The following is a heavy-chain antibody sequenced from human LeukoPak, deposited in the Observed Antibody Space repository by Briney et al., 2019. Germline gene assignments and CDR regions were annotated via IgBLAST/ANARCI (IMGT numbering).Heavy chain of an antibody. CDR1: GGSISSYY. J-gene: IGHJ4*02. CDR3: ASAIAAAGTPIDY. V-gene: IGHV4-59*01. Sequence: SETLSLTCTVPGGSISSYYWSWIRQPPGKGLEWIGYIYYSGSTNYNPSLKSRVTISVDTSKNQFSLKLSSVTAADTAVYYCASAIAAAGTPIDYWGQGTLVTVSS. D-gene: IGHD6-13*01. CDR2: IYYSGST.